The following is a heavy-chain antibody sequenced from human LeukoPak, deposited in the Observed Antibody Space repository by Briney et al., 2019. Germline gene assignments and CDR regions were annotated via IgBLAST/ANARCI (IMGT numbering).Heavy chain of an antibody. CDR1: GGSISSGGYY. CDR3: ARVGPGGVNSPKKNWFHP. CDR2: IYYSGST. J-gene: IGHJ5*02. V-gene: IGHV4-31*03. D-gene: IGHD2-8*02. Sequence: SQTLSLTCTVSGGSISSGGYYWSWIRQHPGKGLEWIGYIYYSGSTYYNPSLKSRVTISVDTSKNQFSLKLSSVTAADTAVYYCARVGPGGVNSPKKNWFHPWGQGTLVTVSS.